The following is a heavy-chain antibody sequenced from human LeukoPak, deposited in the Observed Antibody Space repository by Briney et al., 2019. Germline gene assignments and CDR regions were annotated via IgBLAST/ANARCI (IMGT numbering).Heavy chain of an antibody. V-gene: IGHV1-69*04. Sequence: KVSCKASGGTFSSYAISWVRQAPGQGLEWMGRIIPILGIANYAQKFQGRVTMTRDTSTSTVYMELSSLRSEDTAVYYCARGRPLLLYSGSYRPPFDYWGQGTLVTVSS. J-gene: IGHJ4*02. CDR2: IIPILGIA. D-gene: IGHD1-26*01. CDR1: GGTFSSYA. CDR3: ARGRPLLLYSGSYRPPFDY.